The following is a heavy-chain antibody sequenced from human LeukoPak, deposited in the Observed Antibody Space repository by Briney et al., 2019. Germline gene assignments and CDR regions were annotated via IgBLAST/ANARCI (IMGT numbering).Heavy chain of an antibody. CDR2: INTDGSIT. V-gene: IGHV3-74*01. CDR3: ARDRGPRTGFMVREAYDY. CDR1: GFTFSDYC. Sequence: GGSLRLSCAASGFTFSDYCIHWVRQAPGKGLLWVSRINTDGSITNYADSVKGRFSISRDNAKNTLYLQMSSLRAEDTAVYYCARDRGPRTGFMVREAYDYWGQGTLVTVSS. J-gene: IGHJ4*02. D-gene: IGHD3-10*01.